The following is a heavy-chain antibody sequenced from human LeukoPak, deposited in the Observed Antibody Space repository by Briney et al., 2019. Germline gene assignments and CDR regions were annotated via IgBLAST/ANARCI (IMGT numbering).Heavy chain of an antibody. CDR3: ARIRAYPYYMDA. CDR1: GYSISSGYY. D-gene: IGHD3-3*01. Sequence: PSETLSLTCTVSGYSISSGYYWGWIRQPPGKGLEWIGSIYHSGSTYYNPSLKSRVTISVDTSKNQFSLKLSSVTAADTAVYYCARIRAYPYYMDAWGKGTTVTVSS. J-gene: IGHJ6*03. CDR2: IYHSGST. V-gene: IGHV4-38-2*02.